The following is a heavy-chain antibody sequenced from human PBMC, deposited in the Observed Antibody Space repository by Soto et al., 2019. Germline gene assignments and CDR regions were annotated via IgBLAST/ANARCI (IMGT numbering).Heavy chain of an antibody. CDR3: ARCRADPPTLTTGDLDY. Sequence: SETLSLTCVVYGGSFSGYYWSWIRQPPGKGLEWIGEINHSGSSNYNPSLKSRVTISVDTSKNQFSLKVSSVTAADTALYYCARCRADPPTLTTGDLDYWGQGTGVTVPQ. J-gene: IGHJ4*02. D-gene: IGHD4-17*01. CDR2: INHSGSS. V-gene: IGHV4-34*01. CDR1: GGSFSGYY.